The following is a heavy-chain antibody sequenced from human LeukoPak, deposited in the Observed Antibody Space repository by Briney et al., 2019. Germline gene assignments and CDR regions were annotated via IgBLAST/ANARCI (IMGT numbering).Heavy chain of an antibody. CDR3: ARGPCVVTIFGVVYPRDAFDI. D-gene: IGHD3-3*01. V-gene: IGHV4-34*01. Sequence: PSETLSLTCAVYGGSFSGYYWSWIRQPPGKGLEWIGEINHSGSTNYNPSLKSRVTISVDTSKNQFSLKLSSVTAADTAVYYCARGPCVVTIFGVVYPRDAFDIWGQGTMVTVSS. CDR1: GGSFSGYY. J-gene: IGHJ3*02. CDR2: INHSGST.